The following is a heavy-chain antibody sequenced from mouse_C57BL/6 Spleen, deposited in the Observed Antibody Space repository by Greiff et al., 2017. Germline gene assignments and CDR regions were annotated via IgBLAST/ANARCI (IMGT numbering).Heavy chain of an antibody. CDR3: ARSYYGSSFTPYWYFDV. Sequence: VQLQQPGAELVMPGASVKLSCKASGYTFTSYWMHWVKQRPGQGLEWIGEIDPSDSYTNYNQKFKGKSTLTVDKSSSTAYMQLSSLTSEDSAVYYRARSYYGSSFTPYWYFDVWGTGTTVTVSS. V-gene: IGHV1-69*01. J-gene: IGHJ1*03. D-gene: IGHD1-1*01. CDR1: GYTFTSYW. CDR2: IDPSDSYT.